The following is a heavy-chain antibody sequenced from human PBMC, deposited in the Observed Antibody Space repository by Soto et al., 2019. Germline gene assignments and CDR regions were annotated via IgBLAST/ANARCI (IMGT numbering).Heavy chain of an antibody. CDR3: ARVAYDSSGYYPLFDY. CDR2: IGTAGDT. CDR1: GLTFSSYD. J-gene: IGHJ4*02. D-gene: IGHD3-22*01. V-gene: IGHV3-13*01. Sequence: XXSLRLACAASGLTFSSYDMHWVPQATGKGLEWVSAIGTAGDTYYPGSVRGRFTISRENAKNSLYLQMNSLRAEDTAVYYCARVAYDSSGYYPLFDYWGQGTLVTVSS.